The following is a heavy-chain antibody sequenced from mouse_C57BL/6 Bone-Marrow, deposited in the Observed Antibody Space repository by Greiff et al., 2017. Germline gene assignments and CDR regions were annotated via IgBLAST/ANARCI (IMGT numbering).Heavy chain of an antibody. Sequence: QVQLQQPGAELVMPGASVKLSCKASGYTFTSYWMHWVKQRPGQGLEWIGEIDPSDSYTNYNQKFKGKSTLTVDKSSSKAYMQLSSLTSEDSAVDYCARDGDYPYYVDYWGQGNTLTVSS. CDR1: GYTFTSYW. CDR3: ARDGDYPYYVDY. D-gene: IGHD2-13*01. V-gene: IGHV1-69*01. J-gene: IGHJ2*01. CDR2: IDPSDSYT.